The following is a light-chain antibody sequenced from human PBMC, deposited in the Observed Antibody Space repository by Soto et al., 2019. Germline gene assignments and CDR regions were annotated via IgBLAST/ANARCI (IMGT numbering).Light chain of an antibody. CDR3: QSYDSSLGGWV. Sequence: QAVVTQPPSVSGAPGQRVTISCTGSSSNIGAGYDVHWYQQLPGTAPKVLIYGDTNRPSGVPDRFSGSKSGTAGSLAITGLQTEDEADYYCQSYDSSLGGWVFGGGTKLTVL. V-gene: IGLV1-40*01. CDR2: GDT. J-gene: IGLJ3*02. CDR1: SSNIGAGYD.